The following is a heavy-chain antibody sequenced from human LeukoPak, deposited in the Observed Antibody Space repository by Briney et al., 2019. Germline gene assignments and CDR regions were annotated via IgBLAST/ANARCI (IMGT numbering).Heavy chain of an antibody. CDR1: GFTFYTYD. Sequence: GSLRLSCVASGFTFYTYDMSWVRQVPGTGLEWDSSISYHGHRTYYTDSVMGRFTISRDNSKNTLYLQLNSLRVEDTAIYYCARIPGMAAGSDFYFDYWGPGTVVTVFS. CDR3: ARIPGMAAGSDFYFDY. D-gene: IGHD6-13*01. J-gene: IGHJ4*02. CDR2: ISYHGHRT. V-gene: IGHV3-23*01.